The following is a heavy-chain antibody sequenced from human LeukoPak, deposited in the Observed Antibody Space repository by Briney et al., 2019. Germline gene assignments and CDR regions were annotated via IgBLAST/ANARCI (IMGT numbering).Heavy chain of an antibody. J-gene: IGHJ4*02. CDR1: GFSFSSYA. CDR2: ISNDGSNK. CDR3: ARDGSGSSIPSYYFDY. V-gene: IGHV3-30-3*01. D-gene: IGHD3-10*01. Sequence: GGSLRLSCAASGFSFSSYALHWVRPAPGKGLEWVAVISNDGSNKYYADSVKGRFTISRDNSKNTLYLQMDSLRVEDTAVYYCARDGSGSSIPSYYFDYWGQGTLVTVSS.